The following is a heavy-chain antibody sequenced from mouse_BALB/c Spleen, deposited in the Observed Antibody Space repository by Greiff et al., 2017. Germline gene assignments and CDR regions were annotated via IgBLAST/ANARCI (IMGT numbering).Heavy chain of an antibody. CDR1: GYTFTSYT. CDR3: ARELMAY. V-gene: IGHV1-4*02. CDR2: INPSSGYT. Sequence: VQLKESAAELARPGASVKMSCKASGYTFTSYTMHWVKQRPGQGLEWIGYINPSSGYTEYNQKFKDKTTLTADKSSSTAYMQLSSLTSEDSAVYYCARELMAYWGQGTLVTVSA. D-gene: IGHD2-3*01. J-gene: IGHJ3*01.